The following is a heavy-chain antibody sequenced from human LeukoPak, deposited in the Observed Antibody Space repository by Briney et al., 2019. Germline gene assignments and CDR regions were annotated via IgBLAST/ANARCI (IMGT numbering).Heavy chain of an antibody. D-gene: IGHD4-23*01. J-gene: IGHJ6*03. CDR1: GESFSGYY. Sequence: SETLSLTCAVYGESFSGYYWSWIRQPPGKGLEWLGEINHSGSTNYNPSLKSRVTMSVDTSKNQFSLKLSSVTAADTAMYYCAREVADYGGYYYYHYMDVWGKGTTVTISS. V-gene: IGHV4-34*01. CDR2: INHSGST. CDR3: AREVADYGGYYYYHYMDV.